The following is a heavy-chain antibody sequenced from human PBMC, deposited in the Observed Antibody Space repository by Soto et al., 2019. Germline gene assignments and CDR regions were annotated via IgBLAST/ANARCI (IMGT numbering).Heavy chain of an antibody. J-gene: IGHJ4*02. Sequence: QVQLQESGPGLVKPSQTLSLTCTVSGGSISSGGYYWSWIRQHLGKGLEWIGYIYYSGSTYYNPSLKSRVTISVDTSKNQFSLKLSSVAAADTAVYYCAREGGPDGSGSSGVGLDYWGQGTLVTVSS. V-gene: IGHV4-31*03. CDR2: IYYSGST. CDR1: GGSISSGGYY. CDR3: AREGGPDGSGSSGVGLDY. D-gene: IGHD3-10*01.